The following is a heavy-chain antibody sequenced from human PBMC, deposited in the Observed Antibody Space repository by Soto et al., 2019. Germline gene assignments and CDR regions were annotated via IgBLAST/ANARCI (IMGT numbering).Heavy chain of an antibody. J-gene: IGHJ4*02. Sequence: GGSLRLSCAASGFTFSSYGMHWVRQAPGKGLEWVAVIWYDGSNKYYADSVKGRFTISRDNSKNTLYLQMNSLRAEDTAVYYCARDYSGIVGPDVLDYWGQGTLVTVSS. V-gene: IGHV3-33*01. CDR2: IWYDGSNK. CDR3: ARDYSGIVGPDVLDY. CDR1: GFTFSSYG. D-gene: IGHD1-26*01.